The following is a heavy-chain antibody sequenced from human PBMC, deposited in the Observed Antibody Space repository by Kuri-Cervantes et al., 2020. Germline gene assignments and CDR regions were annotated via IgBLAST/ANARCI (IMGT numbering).Heavy chain of an antibody. CDR2: ITHSGGT. CDR3: ARDGGNSGDLDY. D-gene: IGHD4-23*01. CDR1: GGSLSGFY. Sequence: SQTLSLTCAVYGGSLSGFYWNWIRQPPGKGLEWIGEITHSGGTKYNPSLESRATLSVDTSRNQFSLQLNSVTPEDTAVYYCARDGGNSGDLDYWGQGILVTVSS. J-gene: IGHJ4*02. V-gene: IGHV4-34*01.